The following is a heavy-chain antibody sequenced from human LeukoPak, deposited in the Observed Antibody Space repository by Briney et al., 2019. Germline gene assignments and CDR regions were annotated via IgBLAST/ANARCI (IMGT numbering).Heavy chain of an antibody. J-gene: IGHJ4*02. CDR2: IYYSGST. Sequence: SETLSLTCTVSGGSISSYYWSWIRQPPGKGLEWIGYIYYSGSTNYNPSLKSRVTISVDTSKNQFSLKLSSVTAADTAVYYCARGRLYSYGSRPFDYWGQGTLVTVSS. D-gene: IGHD5-18*01. CDR3: ARGRLYSYGSRPFDY. CDR1: GGSISSYY. V-gene: IGHV4-59*12.